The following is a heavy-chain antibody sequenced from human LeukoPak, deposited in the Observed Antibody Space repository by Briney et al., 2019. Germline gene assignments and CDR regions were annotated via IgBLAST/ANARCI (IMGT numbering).Heavy chain of an antibody. J-gene: IGHJ6*03. CDR3: ARVQSGQGYYYYYMDV. V-gene: IGHV3-21*01. Sequence: GGSLRLSCAASGFTFSSYNMNWVRQAPGRGLEWVSSISSGSTYIYYADSVKGRFTISRDNAKNSLFLQMNSLRVEDTAVYYCARVQSGQGYYYYYMDVWGKGTTVTVSS. CDR1: GFTFSSYN. CDR2: ISSGSTYI.